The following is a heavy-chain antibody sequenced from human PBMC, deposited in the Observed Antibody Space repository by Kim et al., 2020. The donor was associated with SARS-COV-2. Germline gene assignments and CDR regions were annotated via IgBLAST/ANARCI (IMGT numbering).Heavy chain of an antibody. CDR3: ARRHYDSSGYSDAFDI. CDR2: IYYSGST. Sequence: SETLSLTCTVSGGSISSYYWSWIRQPPGKGLEWIGYIYYSGSTNYNPSLKSRVTISVDTSKNQFSLKLSSVTAADTAVYYCARRHYDSSGYSDAFDIWG. V-gene: IGHV4-59*08. D-gene: IGHD3-22*01. J-gene: IGHJ3*02. CDR1: GGSISSYY.